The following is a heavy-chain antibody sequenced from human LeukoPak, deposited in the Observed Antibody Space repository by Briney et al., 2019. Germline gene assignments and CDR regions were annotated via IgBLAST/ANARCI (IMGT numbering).Heavy chain of an antibody. Sequence: SETLSLTCTVSGGSISSYYWSWVRQPPGKGLEWIGYIYYSGSTNYNPSLKSRVTISVDTSKNQLSLKLSSVTAADTAVYYCARRNSGYDYDAFDIWGQGTMVTVSS. CDR2: IYYSGST. D-gene: IGHD5-12*01. V-gene: IGHV4-59*08. CDR1: GGSISSYY. J-gene: IGHJ3*02. CDR3: ARRNSGYDYDAFDI.